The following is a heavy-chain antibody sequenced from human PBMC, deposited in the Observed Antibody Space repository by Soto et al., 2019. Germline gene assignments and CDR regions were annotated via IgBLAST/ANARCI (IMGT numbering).Heavy chain of an antibody. CDR3: ARVSGSYYYGMDV. D-gene: IGHD1-26*01. CDR2: IYSGGST. CDR1: GFTVSSNY. Sequence: GSLRLSCAASGFTVSSNYMSWVRQAPGKGLEWVSVIYSGGSTYYEDSVKGRFTISRDNSKNTLYHQMNSLRAEDTAVYYCARVSGSYYYGMDVWGQGTTVTVSS. V-gene: IGHV3-53*01. J-gene: IGHJ6*02.